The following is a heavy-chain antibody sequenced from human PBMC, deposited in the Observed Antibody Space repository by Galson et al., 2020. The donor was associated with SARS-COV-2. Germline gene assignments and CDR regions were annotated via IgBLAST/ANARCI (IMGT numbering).Heavy chain of an antibody. J-gene: IGHJ6*03. CDR1: GFTFRSYD. CDR2: IGTAGDT. Sequence: GESLKISCAASGFTFRSYDMHWVRQATGKGLEWVSAIGTAGDTYYPGSVKGRFTISRENAKNSLYLQMNSLRAGDTAVYYCARGDSTSYYYYMDVWGKGTTVTVSS. D-gene: IGHD2-2*01. CDR3: ARGDSTSYYYYMDV. V-gene: IGHV3-13*01.